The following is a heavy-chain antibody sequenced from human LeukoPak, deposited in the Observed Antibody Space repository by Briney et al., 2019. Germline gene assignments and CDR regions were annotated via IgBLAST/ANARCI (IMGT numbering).Heavy chain of an antibody. CDR2: IYTSGST. V-gene: IGHV4-4*07. J-gene: IGHJ4*02. Sequence: SETLSLTCTVSGGSISSYYWSWIRQPAGKGLEWIGRIYTSGSTNYNPSLKSRVTMSVDTSKNQFSLKLSSVTAADTAVYYCARWPRGPTAAYFDSWGQGTLVTVSS. D-gene: IGHD2-2*01. CDR1: GGSISSYY. CDR3: ARWPRGPTAAYFDS.